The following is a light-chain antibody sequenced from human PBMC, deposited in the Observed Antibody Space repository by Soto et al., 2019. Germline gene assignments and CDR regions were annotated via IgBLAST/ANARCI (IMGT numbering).Light chain of an antibody. CDR3: QVWDSSSDS. Sequence: SYELTQPPSVSVAPGKTARITCGGNNIGSKSVHWYQQKPGQAPVLVIYYDSDRPSGIPERFSGSNSGNTATLTISRVEAGDEADYYCQVWDSSSDSFGTGTKLTVL. V-gene: IGLV3-21*04. J-gene: IGLJ1*01. CDR1: NIGSKS. CDR2: YDS.